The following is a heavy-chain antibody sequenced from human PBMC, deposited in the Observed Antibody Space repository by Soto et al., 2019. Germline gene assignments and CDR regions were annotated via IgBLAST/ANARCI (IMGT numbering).Heavy chain of an antibody. Sequence: SETLSLTCTVSGGSISSYYWSWIRQPPGKGLEWIGYIYYSGSTNYNPSLKSRVTISVDRSKNQFSLKLSSVTAADTAVYYCARAYVSGSYYTAIDYLGQGALVTVSS. J-gene: IGHJ4*02. CDR2: IYYSGST. V-gene: IGHV4-59*01. CDR3: ARAYVSGSYYTAIDY. D-gene: IGHD3-10*01. CDR1: GGSISSYY.